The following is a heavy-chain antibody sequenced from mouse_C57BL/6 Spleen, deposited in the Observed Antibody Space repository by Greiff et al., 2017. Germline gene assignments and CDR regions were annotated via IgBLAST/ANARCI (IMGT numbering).Heavy chain of an antibody. J-gene: IGHJ1*03. CDR2: INPNNGGT. Sequence: VQLQQSGPELVKPGASVKISCKASGYTFTDYYMNWVKQSHGKSLEWIGDINPNNGGTSYNQKFKGKATLTVDKSSSTAYMELRSLTSEDSAVYYCARKNYGREGYFDVWGTGTTVTVSS. CDR3: ARKNYGREGYFDV. D-gene: IGHD1-1*01. CDR1: GYTFTDYY. V-gene: IGHV1-26*01.